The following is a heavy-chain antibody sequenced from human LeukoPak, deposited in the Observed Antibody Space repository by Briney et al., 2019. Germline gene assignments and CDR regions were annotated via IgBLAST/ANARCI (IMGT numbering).Heavy chain of an antibody. CDR1: GGSISSGGYY. V-gene: IGHV4-31*03. Sequence: SQTLSLTCTVSGGSISSGGYYWSWIRQHPGKGLEWIGYIYYSGSTYYNPSLKSRVTISVDTSKNQFSLKLSSVTAADTAVYYCARVGGGNYYDSSGPSISFDYWGQGTLVTASS. CDR2: IYYSGST. CDR3: ARVGGGNYYDSSGPSISFDY. D-gene: IGHD3-22*01. J-gene: IGHJ4*02.